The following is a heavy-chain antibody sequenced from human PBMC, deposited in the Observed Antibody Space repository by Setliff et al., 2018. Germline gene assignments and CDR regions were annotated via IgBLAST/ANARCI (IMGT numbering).Heavy chain of an antibody. J-gene: IGHJ6*02. CDR3: AREELWFGELASYYYYGMDV. CDR2: ISSSSSYI. V-gene: IGHV3-21*01. D-gene: IGHD3-10*01. CDR1: GFTFSSYS. Sequence: GESLKISCAASGFTFSSYSMNWVRQAPGKVLEWVSSISSSSSYIYYADSVKGRFTISRDNAKNSLYLQMNSLRAEDTAVYYCAREELWFGELASYYYYGMDVWGQGTTVTVSS.